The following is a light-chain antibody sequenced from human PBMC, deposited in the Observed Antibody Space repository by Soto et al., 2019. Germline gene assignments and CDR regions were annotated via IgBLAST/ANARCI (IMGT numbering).Light chain of an antibody. CDR3: QQYGSSLWT. CDR1: QSVSSN. V-gene: IGKV3-20*01. Sequence: EIMMTQSPATLSVSQGERATLSCRASQSVSSNLAWYQQKPGQAPRLLIYGASNRATGIPDRFSGSGSGTDFTLTISRLEPEDFAVYYCQQYGSSLWTFGQGTKV. J-gene: IGKJ1*01. CDR2: GAS.